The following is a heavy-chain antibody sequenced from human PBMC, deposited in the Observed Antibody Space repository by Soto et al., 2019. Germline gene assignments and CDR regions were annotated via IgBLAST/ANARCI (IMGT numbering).Heavy chain of an antibody. J-gene: IGHJ4*02. V-gene: IGHV3-33*08. CDR3: ARDYTSTGYGLVY. CDR2: IWYDGSNE. D-gene: IGHD6-25*01. CDR1: DFTCSRHV. Sequence: CLRLSCGSSDFTCSRHVMHWVRQAPGKGLEWVAIIWYDGSNEYYADSVRGRFTISRDNSKNTLYLQMSSLRVDDTAVYYCARDYTSTGYGLVYWGQGALVTGSS.